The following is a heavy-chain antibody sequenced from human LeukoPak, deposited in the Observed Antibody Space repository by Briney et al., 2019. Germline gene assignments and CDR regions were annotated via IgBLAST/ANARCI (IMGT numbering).Heavy chain of an antibody. V-gene: IGHV4-34*01. D-gene: IGHD7-27*01. J-gene: IGHJ6*02. CDR2: INHSGST. CDR3: AREARWGYYYGRDV. Sequence: PSETLSLTCAVYGGSFSGYYWSWIRQPPGKGLEWIGEINHSGSTNYNPSLKSRVTISVDTSKNQFSLKLSSVTAADTAVYYCAREARWGYYYGRDVWGQGSTVTVSS. CDR1: GGSFSGYY.